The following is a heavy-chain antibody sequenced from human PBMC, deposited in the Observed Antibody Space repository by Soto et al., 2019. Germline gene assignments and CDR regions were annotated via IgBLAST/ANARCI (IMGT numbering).Heavy chain of an antibody. CDR3: AKGRVGSPYGDYEVWFDP. Sequence: HPGGSLRLSCAAYGFTFSSYAMSWVRQAPGKGLEWVSAISGSGGSTYYADSVKGRFTISRDNSKNTLYLQMNSLRAEDTAVYYCAKGRVGSPYGDYEVWFDPWGQGTLVTVSS. CDR1: GFTFSSYA. V-gene: IGHV3-23*01. J-gene: IGHJ5*02. CDR2: ISGSGGST. D-gene: IGHD4-17*01.